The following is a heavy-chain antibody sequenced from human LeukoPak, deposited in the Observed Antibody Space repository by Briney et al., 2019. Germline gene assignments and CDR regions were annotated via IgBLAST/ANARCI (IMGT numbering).Heavy chain of an antibody. D-gene: IGHD4/OR15-4a*01. J-gene: IGHJ4*02. V-gene: IGHV3-7*01. Sequence: GGSLRLSCAASGFTFSTYWMSWVRQAPGKGLEWVANIKQDGSEKDYVDSVKGRFTISRDNAKNSLYLQMNSLRAEDTAVYYCAAKDYGPFDYWGQGTLVTVSS. CDR1: GFTFSTYW. CDR3: AAKDYGPFDY. CDR2: IKQDGSEK.